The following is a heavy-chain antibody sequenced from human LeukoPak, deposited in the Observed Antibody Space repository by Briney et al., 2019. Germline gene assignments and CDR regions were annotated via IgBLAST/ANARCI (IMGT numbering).Heavy chain of an antibody. CDR1: GGSISSGSYY. CDR2: IYTSGST. J-gene: IGHJ4*02. Sequence: SQTLSLTCTVSGGSISSGSYYWSWIRQPAGKGLEWIGRIYTSGSTNYNPSLKSRVTISVDTSKNQFSLKLSSVTAADTAVYYCASLGYYDYWGQGTLVTVST. V-gene: IGHV4-61*02. D-gene: IGHD2/OR15-2a*01. CDR3: ASLGYYDY.